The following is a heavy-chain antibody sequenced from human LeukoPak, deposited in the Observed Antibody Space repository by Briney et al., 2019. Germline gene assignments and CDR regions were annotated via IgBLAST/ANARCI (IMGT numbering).Heavy chain of an antibody. CDR3: ARDGYYAFDI. V-gene: IGHV3-43*01. Sequence: GSLRLSCATSGFNFDRYTIHWVRQAPGKGLEWVSLAGWAGGTTFYSDSVKGRFTISRDNAKKSLYLQMNSLRADDTAVYYCARDGYYAFDIWGQGTMVTVSS. CDR1: GFNFDRYT. J-gene: IGHJ3*02. D-gene: IGHD2-15*01. CDR2: AGWAGGTT.